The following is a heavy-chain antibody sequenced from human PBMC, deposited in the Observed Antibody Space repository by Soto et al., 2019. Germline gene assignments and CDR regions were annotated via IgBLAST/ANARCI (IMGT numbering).Heavy chain of an antibody. D-gene: IGHD2-2*01. CDR1: GDSLSSGSYY. J-gene: IGHJ4*02. CDR2: IYFSGSA. Sequence: QVQLQESGPGLVKPSETLFLTCAVSGDSLSSGSYYWTWVRQHPGEGLEWMGYIYFSGSAYSNPSLKNRLTLSVDTSKNQFSLRLDSVTAADTAVYYCWRAAMRLNRAIDYWGQGTLVTVSS. V-gene: IGHV4-31*11. CDR3: WRAAMRLNRAIDY.